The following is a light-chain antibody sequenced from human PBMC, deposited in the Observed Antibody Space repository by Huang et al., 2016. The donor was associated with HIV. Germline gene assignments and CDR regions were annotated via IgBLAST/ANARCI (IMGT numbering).Light chain of an antibody. CDR3: QQYGSSPQT. J-gene: IGKJ1*01. CDR2: GAS. CDR1: QRVSSSY. V-gene: IGKV3-20*01. Sequence: EIVLTQSPGTLSLSPGERATLSCRASQRVSSSYLAWYQQKPGQAPRLRIYGASSRATGIPDRFSGSGSGTDFTLTISRLEPEDFAVYYCQQYGSSPQTFGQGTKVEIK.